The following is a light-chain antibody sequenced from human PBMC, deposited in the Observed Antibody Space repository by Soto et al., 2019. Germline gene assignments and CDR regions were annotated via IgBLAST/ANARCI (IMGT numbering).Light chain of an antibody. CDR3: QQRSNWPPIT. CDR2: DTA. V-gene: IGKV3-11*01. Sequence: EIVLTQSPATLSLSPGERATLPCRASQSVRTYLVWYQQKPGQAPRLLIYDTATRATGVPARFSGSGSGTDFTLTISSLEPEDFAVYYCQQRSNWPPITFGQGTRLEIK. CDR1: QSVRTY. J-gene: IGKJ5*01.